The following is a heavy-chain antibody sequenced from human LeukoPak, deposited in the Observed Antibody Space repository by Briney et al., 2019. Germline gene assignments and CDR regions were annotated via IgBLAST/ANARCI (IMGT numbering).Heavy chain of an antibody. CDR1: GLTVSANC. J-gene: IGHJ3*02. D-gene: IGHD3-22*01. Sequence: GGSLRLSCAASGLTVSANCMSWVRQTPGQGLEWVSSIYSDGDTYYTNSAKGRFTISRDNSKNRVYLQMNTLTAEDTARYYCASGPFTRIVGSFDIWGPGTLVTVSS. V-gene: IGHV3-53*01. CDR2: IYSDGDT. CDR3: ASGPFTRIVGSFDI.